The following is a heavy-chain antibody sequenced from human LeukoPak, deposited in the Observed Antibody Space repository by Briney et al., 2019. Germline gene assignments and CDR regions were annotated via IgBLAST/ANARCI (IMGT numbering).Heavy chain of an antibody. CDR1: GCTFTGYY. D-gene: IGHD3-10*01. J-gene: IGHJ4*02. CDR2: INPNSGGT. Sequence: ASVKVSCKASGCTFTGYYMHWVRQAPGQGLEWMGRINPNSGGTNYAQKFQGRVTMTRDTSISTAYMELSRLRSDDTAVYYCARGYYGSGSYYVLDYWGQGTLVTVSS. V-gene: IGHV1-2*06. CDR3: ARGYYGSGSYYVLDY.